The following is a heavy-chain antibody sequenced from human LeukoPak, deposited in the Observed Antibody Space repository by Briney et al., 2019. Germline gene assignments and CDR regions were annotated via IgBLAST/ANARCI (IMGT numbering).Heavy chain of an antibody. V-gene: IGHV1-8*01. Sequence: ASVKVSCKASRYTFTSYDINWVRQATGQGLEWMGWMNPNSGNTGYAQKFQGRVTMTRNTSISTAYMELSSLRSEDTAVYYCARGEAASYEIDYWGQGTLVTVSS. D-gene: IGHD6-13*01. CDR3: ARGEAASYEIDY. J-gene: IGHJ4*02. CDR1: RYTFTSYD. CDR2: MNPNSGNT.